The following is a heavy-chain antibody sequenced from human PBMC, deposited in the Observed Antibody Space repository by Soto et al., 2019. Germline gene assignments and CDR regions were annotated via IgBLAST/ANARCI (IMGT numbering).Heavy chain of an antibody. CDR3: AKVFYYYDSSGYYYFDY. J-gene: IGHJ4*02. V-gene: IGHV3-23*01. CDR1: GFTFSSYA. CDR2: ISGSGSTI. D-gene: IGHD3-22*01. Sequence: GGSLRLSCAASGFTFSSYAVSWVRQAPGKGPEWISSISGSGSTIYYADSVKGRSTISRDNSKNTLYLQMSSLRAEDTAVYYCAKVFYYYDSSGYYYFDYWGQGTLVTVSS.